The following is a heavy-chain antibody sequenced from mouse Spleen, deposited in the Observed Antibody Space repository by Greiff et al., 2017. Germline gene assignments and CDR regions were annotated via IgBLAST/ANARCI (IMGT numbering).Heavy chain of an antibody. V-gene: IGHV1-59*01. J-gene: IGHJ2*01. CDR2: IDPSDSYT. CDR1: GYTFTSYW. D-gene: IGHD1-1*02. Sequence: QVQLQQPGAELVRPGTSVKLSCKASGYTFTSYWMHWVKQRPGQGLEWIGVIDPSDSYTNYNQKFKGKATLTVDTSSSTAYMQLSSLTSEDSAVYYCARRSGDGSFDYWGQGTTLTVSS. CDR3: ARRSGDGSFDY.